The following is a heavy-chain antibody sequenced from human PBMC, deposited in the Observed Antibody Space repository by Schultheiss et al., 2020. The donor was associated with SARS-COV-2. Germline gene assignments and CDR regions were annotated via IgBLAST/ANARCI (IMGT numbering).Heavy chain of an antibody. D-gene: IGHD3-10*01. Sequence: ASVKVSCKASGYTFISSGMHWVRQAPGQGLEWMGGINPNSGGTNYAQKFQGRVTITADESTSTAYMELSSLRSEDTAVYYCARGKGFGELPYFDYWGQGTLVTVSS. CDR2: INPNSGGT. V-gene: IGHV1-2*02. CDR3: ARGKGFGELPYFDY. CDR1: GYTFISSG. J-gene: IGHJ4*02.